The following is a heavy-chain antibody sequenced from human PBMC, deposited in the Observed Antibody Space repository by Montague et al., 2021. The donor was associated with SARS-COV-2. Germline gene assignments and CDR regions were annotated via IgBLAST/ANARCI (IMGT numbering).Heavy chain of an antibody. CDR1: GFSLSTSGMC. CDR3: ARILVAAAGSPFDP. V-gene: IGHV2-70*11. CDR2: IDWDDDK. D-gene: IGHD6-13*01. Sequence: PALVKPTQTLTLTGTFSGFSLSTSGMCVSWIRQPPGKALEWLARIDWDDDKYYSTSLKTRLTISKDTSKNQVVLTMTNMDPVDTATYYCARILVAAAGSPFDPGGQGTLVTVSS. J-gene: IGHJ5*02.